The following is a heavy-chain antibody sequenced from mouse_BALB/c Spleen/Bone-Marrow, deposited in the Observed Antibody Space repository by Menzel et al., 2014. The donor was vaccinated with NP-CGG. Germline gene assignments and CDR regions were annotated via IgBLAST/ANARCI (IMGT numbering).Heavy chain of an antibody. J-gene: IGHJ2*01. CDR1: GYTFTSYW. Sequence: VQRVESGAELARPGASVKLSCKASGYTFTSYWMQWVKQRPGQGLEWIGAIYPGDGDTGYTQKFKGKATLTADKSSSTAYMRLSSLASEDSAVYYCARGDPFDYWGQGTTLTVSS. CDR3: ARGDPFDY. V-gene: IGHV1-87*01. CDR2: IYPGDGDT.